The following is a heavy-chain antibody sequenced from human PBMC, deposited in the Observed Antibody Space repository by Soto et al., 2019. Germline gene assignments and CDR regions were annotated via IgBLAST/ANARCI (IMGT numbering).Heavy chain of an antibody. J-gene: IGHJ6*02. Sequence: QVQLQESGPGLVKPSGTLSLTCAVSGGSIRGHYWWSWVRQTPGKGLEWIGETYHGGATYYNPSPKXXVTISTDESKNQLSLKLNFVTAADTAVYYCAHQTISYTLDVWGQGTTVTVSS. CDR2: TYHGGAT. CDR3: AHQTISYTLDV. CDR1: GGSIRGHYW. V-gene: IGHV4-4*02. D-gene: IGHD1-1*01.